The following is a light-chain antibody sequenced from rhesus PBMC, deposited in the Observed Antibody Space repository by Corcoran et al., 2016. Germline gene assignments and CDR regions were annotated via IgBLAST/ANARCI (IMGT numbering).Light chain of an antibody. CDR3: LQSKSYPFT. V-gene: IGKV1-28*02. J-gene: IGKJ3*01. CDR1: QVISRY. CDR2: DAS. Sequence: DIQMTQSPSSLSASVGDTVTITCRASQVISRYLTWFQQKPGKAPKLLIYDASTLESGVTSRFSASVSGTDFTLTISRLQPEDFAAYYCLQSKSYPFTFGPGTKLDFK.